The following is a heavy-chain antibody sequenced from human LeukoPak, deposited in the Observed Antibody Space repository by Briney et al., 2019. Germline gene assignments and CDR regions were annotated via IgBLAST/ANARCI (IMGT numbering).Heavy chain of an antibody. Sequence: SETLSLTCTVSGGSVSSGSYYWSWIRQPPGKGLEWIGYIYYSGSPDYNPSLKSRVTMLLDTSKNQSSLKLTSVTAADTAMYYCARGGDILTGYCFDYWGQGTLVTVSS. V-gene: IGHV4-61*01. J-gene: IGHJ4*02. CDR3: ARGGDILTGYCFDY. CDR1: GGSVSSGSYY. CDR2: IYYSGSP. D-gene: IGHD3-9*01.